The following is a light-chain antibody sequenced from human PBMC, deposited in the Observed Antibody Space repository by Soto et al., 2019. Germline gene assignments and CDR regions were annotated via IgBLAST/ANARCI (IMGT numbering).Light chain of an antibody. V-gene: IGKV1-6*01. Sequence: AILMTQSPSSLSASVGDSVTITCRASQGINDDLGWYQQKPGEAPKVLIYAASNLERGVPSRFSGSGSGTDFTLTISSLQPEDSATYYCQQDYRYPLTFGGGTKVEIK. J-gene: IGKJ4*01. CDR3: QQDYRYPLT. CDR2: AAS. CDR1: QGINDD.